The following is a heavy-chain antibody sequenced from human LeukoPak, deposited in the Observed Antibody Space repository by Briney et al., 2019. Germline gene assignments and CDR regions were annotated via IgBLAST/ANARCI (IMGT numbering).Heavy chain of an antibody. CDR1: GLTFSSSW. CDR3: AKDENDAAYRY. CDR2: INPDGNKK. J-gene: IGHJ4*02. Sequence: GGSLRLSCAVPGLTFSSSWRDWVGQAPGKGREWVASINPDGNKKYSADSVKGRFTISRDNAENSLYLQMNSLRAEDTAVYYCAKDENDAAYRYWGQGTLVTVSS. V-gene: IGHV3-7*03. D-gene: IGHD2-15*01.